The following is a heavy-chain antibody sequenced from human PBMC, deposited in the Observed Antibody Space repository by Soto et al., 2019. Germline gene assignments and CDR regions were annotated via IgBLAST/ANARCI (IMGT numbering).Heavy chain of an antibody. V-gene: IGHV3-30*18. CDR3: AKALTVVVQGFDY. CDR1: GFIFSSYG. J-gene: IGHJ4*02. CDR2: ISYDGSNK. D-gene: IGHD2-15*01. Sequence: GGSLRLSCAASGFIFSSYGMHRVRQVPGKGLEWVAVISYDGSNKYYADSVKGRFTISRDNSKNTLYLQMNSLRVEDTAVYYCAKALTVVVQGFDYWGQGTLVTVSS.